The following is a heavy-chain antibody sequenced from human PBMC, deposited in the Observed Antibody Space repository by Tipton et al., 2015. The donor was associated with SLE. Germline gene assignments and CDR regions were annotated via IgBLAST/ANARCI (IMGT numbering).Heavy chain of an antibody. CDR1: IFGLSDFW. CDR2: IKGDESGT. V-gene: IGHV3-7*01. D-gene: IGHD3/OR15-3a*01. CDR3: AKVTGAEFIMLFGLDY. J-gene: IGHJ4*02. Sequence: SLRLSCAASIFGLSDFWMTWVRQAPGKGLEWVATIKGDESGTFYVDSVKGRFTISRDKSTNTLYLQMNSLRGEDTAIYYCAKVTGAEFIMLFGLDYWGQGTLVTVSS.